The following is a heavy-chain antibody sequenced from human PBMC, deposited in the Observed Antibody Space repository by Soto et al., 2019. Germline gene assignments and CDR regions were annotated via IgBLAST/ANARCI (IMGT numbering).Heavy chain of an antibody. V-gene: IGHV4-39*01. CDR1: GGSISSSSYY. Sequence: SETLSLTCTVSGGSISSSSYYWCWIRQPPGKGLEWIGSIYYSGSTYYNPSLKSRVAISVDTSKNQFSLKLSSVTAADTAVYYCAMTHGYYYDSSGYYFDYWGQGTLVT. CDR3: AMTHGYYYDSSGYYFDY. CDR2: IYYSGST. D-gene: IGHD3-22*01. J-gene: IGHJ4*02.